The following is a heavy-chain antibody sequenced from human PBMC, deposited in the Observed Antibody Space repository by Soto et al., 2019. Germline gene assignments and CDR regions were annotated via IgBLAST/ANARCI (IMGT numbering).Heavy chain of an antibody. Sequence: PAETLSLPCAVSGGSISRGDYYWAWIRHPPGKGLEWIEYIYYSGSTYYNPSLKSRVTISVDTSKNQFSLKLSSENSADTAGYYCASVSRWLHFGYSSSWLYDYWGQGTLITVST. CDR1: GGSISRGDYY. D-gene: IGHD6-13*01. CDR3: ASVSRWLHFGYSSSWLYDY. J-gene: IGHJ4*02. CDR2: IYYSGST. V-gene: IGHV4-30-4*01.